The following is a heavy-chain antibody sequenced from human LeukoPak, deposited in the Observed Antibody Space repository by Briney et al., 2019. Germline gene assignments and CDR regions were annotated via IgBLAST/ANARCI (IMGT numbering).Heavy chain of an antibody. Sequence: ASVKVSCKASGYTFTGYYMHWVRQAPGQGLEWMGWINPNSGGTNYAQKFQGRVTMTRDESTSTAYMELSSLRSEDTAVYYCARAEPIPGYSGSYGSFDYWGQGTLVTVSS. V-gene: IGHV1-2*02. CDR3: ARAEPIPGYSGSYGSFDY. CDR1: GYTFTGYY. J-gene: IGHJ4*02. D-gene: IGHD1-26*01. CDR2: INPNSGGT.